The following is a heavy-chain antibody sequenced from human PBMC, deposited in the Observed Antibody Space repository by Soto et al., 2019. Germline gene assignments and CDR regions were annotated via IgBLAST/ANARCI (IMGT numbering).Heavy chain of an antibody. Sequence: QVQLVQSGAEVKKPGSSVKVSCKASGGTFSSYTISWVRQAPGQGLEWMGRTIPILGIANYAQKFQGRVTITADKSTSTAYMELSSLRSEDTAVYYCARDTSGRYFDYWGQGTLVTVSS. CDR1: GGTFSSYT. CDR3: ARDTSGRYFDY. V-gene: IGHV1-69*08. CDR2: TIPILGIA. D-gene: IGHD3-10*01. J-gene: IGHJ4*02.